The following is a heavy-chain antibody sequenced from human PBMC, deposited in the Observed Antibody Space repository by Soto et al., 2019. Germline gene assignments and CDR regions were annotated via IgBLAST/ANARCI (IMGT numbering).Heavy chain of an antibody. D-gene: IGHD6-13*01. CDR2: ISGSSDFL. J-gene: IGHJ3*02. V-gene: IGHV3-21*01. CDR1: GFTFSNSI. Sequence: EVQLVESGGGLVKPGGSLRLSCAASGFTFSNSIINWVRQAPGQGLEWVSSISGSSDFLYYADSVKGRFTISRDTATNSLYLQMNSLRADDTAVYYCATSTWYAFDIWGQGTMVTVSS. CDR3: ATSTWYAFDI.